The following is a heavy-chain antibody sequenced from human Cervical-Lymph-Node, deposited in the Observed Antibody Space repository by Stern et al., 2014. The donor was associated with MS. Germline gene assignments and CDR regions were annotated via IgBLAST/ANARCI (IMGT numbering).Heavy chain of an antibody. Sequence: VQLVESGAEVKKPGASVKVSCKVSGYTLTELSMHWVRQAPGKGLEWMGGFDPEDGATIYAQKFQGRVTLTGDTSANTAYMELSSLRSEDTAVYYCATDWEYCSGGSCYSVPLGYWGQGTLITVSS. CDR3: ATDWEYCSGGSCYSVPLGY. V-gene: IGHV1-24*01. J-gene: IGHJ4*02. D-gene: IGHD2-15*01. CDR1: GYTLTELS. CDR2: FDPEDGAT.